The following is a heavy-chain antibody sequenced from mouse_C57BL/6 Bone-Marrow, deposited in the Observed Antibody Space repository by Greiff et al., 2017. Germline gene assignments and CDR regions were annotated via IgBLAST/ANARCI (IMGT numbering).Heavy chain of an antibody. V-gene: IGHV3-6*01. D-gene: IGHD3-2*02. Sequence: EVKLMESGPGLVKPSQSLSLTCSVTGYSITSGYYWNWIRQFPGNKLEWMGYISYDGSNNYNPSLKNRISITRDTSKNQFFLKLNSVTTEDTATYYCAREVGLRLQGAMDYWGQGTSVTVSS. J-gene: IGHJ4*01. CDR2: ISYDGSN. CDR3: AREVGLRLQGAMDY. CDR1: GYSITSGYY.